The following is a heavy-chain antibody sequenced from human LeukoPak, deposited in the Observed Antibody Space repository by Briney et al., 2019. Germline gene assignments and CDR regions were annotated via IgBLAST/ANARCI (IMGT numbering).Heavy chain of an antibody. J-gene: IGHJ3*02. Sequence: SETLSLTCTVSGYSISSGYYWGWIRQPPGKGLEWFGSIYNSGDSQYNPSLKSRVTISVDTSKNQFSLKLNSVTAADTAVYYCARHVLKAFDIWGQGTMVTVSS. D-gene: IGHD2-15*01. CDR1: GYSISSGYY. V-gene: IGHV4-38-2*02. CDR3: ARHVLKAFDI. CDR2: IYNSGDS.